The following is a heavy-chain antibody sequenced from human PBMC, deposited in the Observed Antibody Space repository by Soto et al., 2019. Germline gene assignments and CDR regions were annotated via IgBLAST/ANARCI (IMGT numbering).Heavy chain of an antibody. CDR1: GGSISSYY. D-gene: IGHD1-26*01. V-gene: IGHV4-59*01. Sequence: SETLSLTCTVSGGSISSYYWSWIRQPPGKGLEWIGYIYYSGSTNYNPSLKSRVTISVDTSKNQFSLKLSSVTAADTAVYYCARDPRVSVGAFRITENWFDPWGQGTLVTVSS. CDR2: IYYSGST. CDR3: ARDPRVSVGAFRITENWFDP. J-gene: IGHJ5*02.